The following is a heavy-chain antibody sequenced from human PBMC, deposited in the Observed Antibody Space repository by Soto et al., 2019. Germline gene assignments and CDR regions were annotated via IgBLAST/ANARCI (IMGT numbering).Heavy chain of an antibody. CDR3: ARHSLALRKNNWFDP. CDR1: GDSIISSDFY. D-gene: IGHD3-3*02. J-gene: IGHJ5*02. Sequence: SETLSLTCTVSGDSIISSDFYWGWVRQPPGKGLEWIGSIFYLGSSYYNPSLKSRVTMSVDTSKNQFSLRPRSVTAADTALYFCARHSLALRKNNWFDPWGQGIMVTVSS. CDR2: IFYLGSS. V-gene: IGHV4-39*01.